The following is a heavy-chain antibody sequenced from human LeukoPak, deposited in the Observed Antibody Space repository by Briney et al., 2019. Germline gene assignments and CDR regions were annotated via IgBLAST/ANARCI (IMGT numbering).Heavy chain of an antibody. J-gene: IGHJ4*02. Sequence: AETLSLTCDVYGGSLSGYYWSWIRQPPGKRLEWIGEINHGGHTNYNPSLKSRVAMSVDTSKNQFSLNLGSVTAADTAVYYCVRGLYSRDAGYRGQGTLVTVSS. CDR1: GGSLSGYY. D-gene: IGHD4-11*01. V-gene: IGHV4-34*01. CDR2: INHGGHT. CDR3: VRGLYSRDAGY.